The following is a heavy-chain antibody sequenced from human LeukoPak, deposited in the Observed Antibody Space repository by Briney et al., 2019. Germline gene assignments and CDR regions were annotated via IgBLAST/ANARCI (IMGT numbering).Heavy chain of an antibody. CDR2: ICPGDSDT. V-gene: IGHV5-51*01. Sequence: GESLKISCKGSGYSFTSYWIGWVRQMPGKGLEGMGIICPGDSDTRYNPSFQGQVTISADKSISTAYLQWSSLKASDTAMYYCARSPIVVVPAAIMFDAFDIWGQGTMVTVSS. CDR1: GYSFTSYW. D-gene: IGHD2-2*01. J-gene: IGHJ3*02. CDR3: ARSPIVVVPAAIMFDAFDI.